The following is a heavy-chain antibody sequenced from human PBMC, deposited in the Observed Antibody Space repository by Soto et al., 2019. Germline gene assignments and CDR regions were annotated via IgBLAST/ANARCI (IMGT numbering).Heavy chain of an antibody. Sequence: ASVKVSCKASGYTFTGYYMHWVRQAPGQGLEWMGWINPTSGGRNYAQKFQGWVTMTRDTSISTAYRELSRLRSDDTAVYYCARGEYSKQWLVRGPLEYWGQGTMVTVAS. CDR1: GYTFTGYY. CDR3: ARGEYSKQWLVRGPLEY. V-gene: IGHV1-2*04. D-gene: IGHD6-19*01. CDR2: INPTSGGR. J-gene: IGHJ4*02.